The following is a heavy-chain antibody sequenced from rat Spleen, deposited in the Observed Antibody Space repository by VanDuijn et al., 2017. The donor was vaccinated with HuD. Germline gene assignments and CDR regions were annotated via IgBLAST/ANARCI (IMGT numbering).Heavy chain of an antibody. CDR2: IWGNGNA. D-gene: IGHD1-10*01. V-gene: IGHV2-13*01. Sequence: QVQLKESGPGLVQPSQTLSLSCTVSGFSLTTYHVSWVRQPPGKSLVWMGTIWGNGNANYNSVLKSRLSISRDTSKSQVFLKINSMQTDDTAMYYCARGANNNYWFAYWGQGTLVTVSS. CDR1: GFSLTTYH. CDR3: ARGANNNYWFAY. J-gene: IGHJ3*01.